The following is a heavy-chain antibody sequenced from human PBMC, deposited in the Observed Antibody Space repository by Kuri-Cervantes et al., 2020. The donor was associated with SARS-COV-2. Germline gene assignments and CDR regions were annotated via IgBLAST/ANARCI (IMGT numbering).Heavy chain of an antibody. J-gene: IGHJ6*03. CDR3: ASGPAYCSSTSCYRLYYYYYYKDV. D-gene: IGHD2-2*01. Sequence: SETLSLTCTVSGGSISSSSYYWGWIRQPPGKGLEWIGSIYYSGSTYYNPSLKSRVTISVDTSKNKFSLKLSSVTASDTAVYYCASGPAYCSSTSCYRLYYYYYYKDVCEKAITTVSS. CDR1: GGSISSSSYY. V-gene: IGHV4-39*01. CDR2: IYYSGST.